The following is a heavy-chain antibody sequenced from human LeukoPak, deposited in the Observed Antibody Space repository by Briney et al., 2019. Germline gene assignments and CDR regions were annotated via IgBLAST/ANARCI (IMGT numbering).Heavy chain of an antibody. CDR3: ARGKEMATI. CDR1: GYTFTGYY. V-gene: IGHV1-2*06. D-gene: IGHD5-24*01. CDR2: INPNSGGT. J-gene: IGHJ4*02. Sequence: ASVKVSCKASGYTFTGYYMHWVRQAPGQGLEWMGRINPNSGGTNYAQKFQGRVTMTTDTSTSTAYMELRSLRSDDTAVYYCARGKEMATIWGQGTLVTVSS.